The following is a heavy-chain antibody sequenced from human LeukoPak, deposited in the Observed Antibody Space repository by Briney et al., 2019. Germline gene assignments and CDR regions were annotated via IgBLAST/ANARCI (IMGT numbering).Heavy chain of an antibody. CDR2: ISYDGGNK. D-gene: IGHD2-21*01. V-gene: IGHV3-30*03. CDR1: GFTFSSYG. Sequence: PGRSLRLSCAASGFTFSSYGMHWVRQAPGKGLEWVAVISYDGGNKYYADSVKGRFTISRDNSKNLLYLQMNNLRDDDTAVYYCARDQGLVNDAFDVWGQGALVSVSS. J-gene: IGHJ3*01. CDR3: ARDQGLVNDAFDV.